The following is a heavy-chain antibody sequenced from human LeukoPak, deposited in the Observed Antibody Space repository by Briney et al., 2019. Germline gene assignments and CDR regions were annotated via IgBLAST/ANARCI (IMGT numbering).Heavy chain of an antibody. D-gene: IGHD2-15*01. V-gene: IGHV3-7*01. CDR1: GFTFNSFW. CDR2: IKEDGSEK. Sequence: QPGGSLRLSCAASGFTFNSFWMTWVRQAPGKGLEWAASIKEDGSEKYYVDSVKGRFTISRDNAKNSLYLQLNSLRAEDTAVYYCTRDTGCSGGTCYSFYDYWGQGTLVTVSS. J-gene: IGHJ4*02. CDR3: TRDTGCSGGTCYSFYDY.